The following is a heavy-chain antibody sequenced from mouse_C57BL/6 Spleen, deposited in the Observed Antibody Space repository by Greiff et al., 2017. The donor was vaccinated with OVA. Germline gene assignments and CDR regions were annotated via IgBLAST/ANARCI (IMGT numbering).Heavy chain of an antibody. D-gene: IGHD3-2*02. J-gene: IGHJ3*01. Sequence: EVQLVESGPELVKPGASVKISCKASGYSFTGYYMNWVKQSPEKSLEWIGEINPSTGGTTYNQKFKAKATLTVDKSSSTAYMQLKSLTSEDSAVYYCARREANGWFAYWGQGTLVTVSA. CDR1: GYSFTGYY. CDR3: ARREANGWFAY. V-gene: IGHV1-42*01. CDR2: INPSTGGT.